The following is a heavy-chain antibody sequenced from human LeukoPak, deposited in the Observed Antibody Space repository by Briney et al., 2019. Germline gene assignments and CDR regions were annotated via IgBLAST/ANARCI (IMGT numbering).Heavy chain of an antibody. V-gene: IGHV3-20*04. J-gene: IGHJ4*02. CDR2: INWNGGST. D-gene: IGHD6-13*01. CDR3: ARGAEGIAAAYFDY. Sequence: GGSLRLSCAASGFTFGDYGMSWVRQAPGKGLEWVSGINWNGGSTGYADSVKGRFTISRDNAKNSLYLQMNSLRAEDTALYYCARGAEGIAAAYFDYWGQGTLVTVSS. CDR1: GFTFGDYG.